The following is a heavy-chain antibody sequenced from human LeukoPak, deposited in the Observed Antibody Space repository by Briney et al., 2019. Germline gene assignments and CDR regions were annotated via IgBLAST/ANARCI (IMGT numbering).Heavy chain of an antibody. J-gene: IGHJ6*02. CDR3: AKGLQLRVVPAALLYYYYGMDV. CDR1: GFTFSTYG. D-gene: IGHD2-2*01. CDR2: ICATGGLI. V-gene: IGHV3-23*01. Sequence: GGSLRLSCAASGFTFSTYGMAWVRQVPGNRLEWVSSICATGGLISYADSVKGRFTVSSSEKTFYLQMNSLRAEDTAVYYCAKGLQLRVVPAALLYYYYGMDVWGQGTTVTVSS.